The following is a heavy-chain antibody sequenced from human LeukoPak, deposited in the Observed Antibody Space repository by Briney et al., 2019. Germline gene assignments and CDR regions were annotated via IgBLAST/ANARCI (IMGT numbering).Heavy chain of an antibody. J-gene: IGHJ4*02. CDR2: ISSSGSTI. D-gene: IGHD4-17*01. Sequence: GGSLRLSCAASGFTFSDYYMSWIRQAPGKGLEWVSYISSSGSTIYYADSVKGRFTISRDNSKNTLYLQMNSLRAEDTAIYYCAKGLDYGDYTTLFDYWGQGTLVTVSS. CDR1: GFTFSDYY. CDR3: AKGLDYGDYTTLFDY. V-gene: IGHV3-11*01.